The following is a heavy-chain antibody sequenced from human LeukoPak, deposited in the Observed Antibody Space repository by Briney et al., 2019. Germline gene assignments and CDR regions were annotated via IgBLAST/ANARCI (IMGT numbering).Heavy chain of an antibody. CDR1: GFTFSSYE. J-gene: IGHJ3*02. CDR3: ARDLSVAGTGAFDI. CDR2: ISSSSSTI. D-gene: IGHD6-19*01. V-gene: IGHV3-48*01. Sequence: QAGGSLRLSCAASGFTFSSYEMNWVRQAPGKGLEWVSYISSSSSTIYYADSVKGRFTISRDNAKNSLYLQMNSLRAEDTAVYYCARDLSVAGTGAFDIWGQGTMVTVSS.